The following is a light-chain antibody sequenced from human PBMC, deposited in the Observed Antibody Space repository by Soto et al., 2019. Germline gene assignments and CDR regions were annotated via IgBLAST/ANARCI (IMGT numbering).Light chain of an antibody. V-gene: IGLV2-8*01. CDR3: KSYEGSYTYV. CDR2: EVV. J-gene: IGLJ1*01. Sequence: QSVLTQPPSASGSPGQSVTISCTGNKNDIGVYVFASWYQHHPGKAPRLIIYEVVQRPSGVPDRFSGSKSDNTASLTVSGLQHAHEAAHSRKSYEGSYTYVFGIGTKVTV. CDR1: KNDIGVYVF.